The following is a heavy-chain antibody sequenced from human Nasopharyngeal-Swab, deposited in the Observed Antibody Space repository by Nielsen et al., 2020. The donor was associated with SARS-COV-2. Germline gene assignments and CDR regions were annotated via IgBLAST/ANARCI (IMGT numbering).Heavy chain of an antibody. Sequence: WIRQPPGKGLEWVAEVSYDGRHKSYADSVKGRFTVSRDNSKNTMYLQMSSLRAEDTAIYYCAKSLRGVSLSFGYYYGLDVWGQGTTVTVSS. D-gene: IGHD3-10*01. J-gene: IGHJ6*02. CDR2: VSYDGRHK. CDR3: AKSLRGVSLSFGYYYGLDV. V-gene: IGHV3-30*18.